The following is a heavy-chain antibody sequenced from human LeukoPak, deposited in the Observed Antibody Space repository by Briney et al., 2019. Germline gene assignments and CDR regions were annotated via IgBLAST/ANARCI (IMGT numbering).Heavy chain of an antibody. D-gene: IGHD1-1*01. CDR1: GFTFSSYG. CDR2: ISGSGGST. Sequence: GGSLRLSCAASGFTFSSYGMSWVRQAPGKGLEWVSAISGSGGSTYYADSVKGRFTISRDNSKNTLYLQMNSLRAEDTAVYYCAKDLDGKYYYYMDVWGKGTTVTISS. J-gene: IGHJ6*03. V-gene: IGHV3-23*01. CDR3: AKDLDGKYYYYMDV.